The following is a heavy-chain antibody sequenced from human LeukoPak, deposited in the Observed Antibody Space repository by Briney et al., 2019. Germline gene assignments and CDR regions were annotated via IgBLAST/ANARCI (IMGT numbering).Heavy chain of an antibody. J-gene: IGHJ4*02. Sequence: GGSLRLSCAASGFTFCDAWMTWVREAPGEGVEWVGSIKSRANGGTTDYAAPVKGRFTISRDDSKNTLYLQMNSLKTEDTAVYYCTTYSVGATIHSTFDFWGQGALVTVSS. D-gene: IGHD1-26*01. V-gene: IGHV3-15*01. CDR1: GFTFCDAW. CDR3: TTYSVGATIHSTFDF. CDR2: IKSRANGGTT.